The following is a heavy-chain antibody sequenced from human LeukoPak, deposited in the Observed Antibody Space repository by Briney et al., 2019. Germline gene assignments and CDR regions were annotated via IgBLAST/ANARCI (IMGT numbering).Heavy chain of an antibody. D-gene: IGHD2-15*01. CDR3: ARDPYCSGGSCYCV. J-gene: IGHJ4*02. Sequence: PGVSLRLSCAASGFTFSSYSMNWVRQARGKGLEWVSSISSSSSYIYYADSVKGRFTISRDNAKNSLYLQMNSLRAEDTAVYYCARDPYCSGGSCYCVWGQGTLVTVSS. CDR2: ISSSSSYI. CDR1: GFTFSSYS. V-gene: IGHV3-21*01.